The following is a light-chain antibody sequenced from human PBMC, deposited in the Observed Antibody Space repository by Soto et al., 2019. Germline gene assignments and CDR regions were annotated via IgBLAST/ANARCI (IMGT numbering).Light chain of an antibody. Sequence: DIQMAQSPSSLSAFEGDRVTITCQASQDISNYLNWYQQKPGKAPKLLIYDASNLETGVPSRFSGSGSGTDFTFTISRLQPEDIATYYCQQYDNLPSITFGQGTRLEIK. V-gene: IGKV1-33*01. CDR2: DAS. J-gene: IGKJ5*01. CDR1: QDISNY. CDR3: QQYDNLPSIT.